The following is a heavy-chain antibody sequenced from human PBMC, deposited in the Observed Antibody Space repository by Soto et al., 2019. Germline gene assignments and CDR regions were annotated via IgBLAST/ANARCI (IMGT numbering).Heavy chain of an antibody. D-gene: IGHD7-27*01. Sequence: SETLSLTCSVSGDSISNLDYFWAWIRQPPGQALEYIGYIYKSATTYYNPSFESRVAISVDTSKSQFSLNVTSVTAADTAVYFCARGRYCLTGRCFPNWFDSWGQGALVTISS. CDR2: IYKSATT. CDR3: ARGRYCLTGRCFPNWFDS. J-gene: IGHJ5*01. CDR1: GDSISNLDYF. V-gene: IGHV4-30-4*01.